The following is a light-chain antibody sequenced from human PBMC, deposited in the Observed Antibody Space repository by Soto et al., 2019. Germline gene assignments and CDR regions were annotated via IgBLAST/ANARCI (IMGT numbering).Light chain of an antibody. V-gene: IGLV4-69*01. CDR2: LNNDGSH. CDR1: SGHSSDA. Sequence: QTVVTQSPSASASLGASVKLTCTLSSGHSSDAIAWHQQQPEKGPRFLMNLNNDGSHTKGDGIPDRFSGSNSGAERYLTISSLQSEDEADYYCQTWGTGIVIFGGGTKLTVL. CDR3: QTWGTGIVI. J-gene: IGLJ2*01.